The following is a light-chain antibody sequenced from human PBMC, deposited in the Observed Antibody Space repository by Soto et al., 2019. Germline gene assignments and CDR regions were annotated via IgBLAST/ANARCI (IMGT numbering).Light chain of an antibody. CDR1: QNIRSR. Sequence: DFQMTRSPSTLSSSVGDRLTITCRASQNIRSRLAWFQQKPGKAPKLLIYKASSLESGVPSRFSGSGSGTEFTLTISSLQPDDFATFYCQQYNSYPLTFGGGTKVDI. CDR2: KAS. CDR3: QQYNSYPLT. V-gene: IGKV1-5*03. J-gene: IGKJ4*01.